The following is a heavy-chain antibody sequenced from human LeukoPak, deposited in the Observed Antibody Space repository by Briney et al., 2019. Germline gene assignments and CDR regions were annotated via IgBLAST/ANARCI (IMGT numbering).Heavy chain of an antibody. CDR2: IYYSGST. V-gene: IGHV4-39*07. J-gene: IGHJ4*02. CDR3: ARTGIQLWLII. D-gene: IGHD5-18*01. Sequence: NPAETLSLTCTVSGGSISGSSYYWGWIRQPPGKGLEWIGSIYYSGSTYYNPSLKSRVTISVDKSKNQFSLKLSSVTAADTAVYYCARTGIQLWLIIWGQGTLVTVSS. CDR1: GGSISGSSYY.